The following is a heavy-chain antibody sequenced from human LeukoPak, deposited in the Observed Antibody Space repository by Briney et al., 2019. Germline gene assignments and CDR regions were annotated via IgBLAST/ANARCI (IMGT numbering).Heavy chain of an antibody. V-gene: IGHV4-34*01. J-gene: IGHJ4*02. CDR3: ARERYGGNYYFDY. Sequence: SETLSLTCAVYGGSFSGHYWSWIRQPPGKGLEWIGEINHSGSTNYNPSLKSRVTISVDTSKNQFSLKLSSVTAPDTAVYYCARERYGGNYYFDYWGQGTLVTVSS. D-gene: IGHD4-23*01. CDR2: INHSGST. CDR1: GGSFSGHY.